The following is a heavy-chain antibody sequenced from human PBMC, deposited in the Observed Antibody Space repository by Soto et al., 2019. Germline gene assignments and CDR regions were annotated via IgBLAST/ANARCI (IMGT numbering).Heavy chain of an antibody. CDR3: ARQIYDSDTGPNFQYYFDS. Sequence: GESLKISCKGAEDSIAGYWITWVRQKTGKGLEWMGRIDPSDSQTYYSPSFRGHVTISVTKSITTVFLQWSSLRASDTAMYYCARQIYDSDTGPNFQYYFDSWGQGTPVTVSS. J-gene: IGHJ4*02. CDR1: EDSIAGYW. V-gene: IGHV5-10-1*01. D-gene: IGHD3-22*01. CDR2: IDPSDSQT.